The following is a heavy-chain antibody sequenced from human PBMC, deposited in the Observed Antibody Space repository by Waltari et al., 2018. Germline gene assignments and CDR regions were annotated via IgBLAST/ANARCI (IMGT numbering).Heavy chain of an antibody. Sequence: QLQLQESGPGLVKPSETLSLTCTVSGGSISSSSYSWGWIRKPPGKGLEWIGSIYYSGSTYYNPSLKSRVTISVDTSKNQFSLKLSSVTAADTAVYYCATPGLFSADVGYWGQGTLVTVSS. CDR3: ATPGLFSADVGY. J-gene: IGHJ4*02. D-gene: IGHD3-9*01. CDR1: GGSISSSSYS. V-gene: IGHV4-39*07. CDR2: IYYSGST.